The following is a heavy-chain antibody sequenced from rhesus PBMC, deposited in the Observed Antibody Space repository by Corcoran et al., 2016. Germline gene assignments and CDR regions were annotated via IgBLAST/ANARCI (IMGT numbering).Heavy chain of an antibody. V-gene: IGHV4-127*01. CDR2: IGGSNGIT. Sequence: QVQLKESGHGLVKPSEHLYLTCAVSGYSISRGYGWSWIRQAPGQGLEWIGDIGGSNGITNYHHSLKRRVYISKDTSNSLFSRDLTSVTAADTAVYYCARRGLIRPLIPYSDLWGPGTPITISP. D-gene: IGHD5-42*01. CDR3: ARRGLIRPLIPYSDL. CDR1: GYSISRGYG. J-gene: IGHJ2*01.